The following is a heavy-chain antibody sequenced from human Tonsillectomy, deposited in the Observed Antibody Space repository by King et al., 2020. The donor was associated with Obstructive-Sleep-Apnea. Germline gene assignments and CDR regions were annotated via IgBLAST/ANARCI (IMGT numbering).Heavy chain of an antibody. CDR3: SRDSPYWMATIDY. D-gene: IGHD5-24*01. CDR2: ISYDGSNQ. V-gene: IGHV3-30*04. CDR1: GFTFSSYG. Sequence: VQSGGSLRLSCAASGFTFSSYGMHCVRHAPGKGLEWWAIISYDGSNQDYADSGKGRFTISIDNSKHTLYLQMHFLRADDTAVYYCSRDSPYWMATIDYWGQGTLVTVSS. J-gene: IGHJ4*02.